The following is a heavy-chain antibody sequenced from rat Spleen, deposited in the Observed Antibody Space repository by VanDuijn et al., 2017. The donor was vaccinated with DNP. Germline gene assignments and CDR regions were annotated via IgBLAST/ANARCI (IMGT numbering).Heavy chain of an antibody. CDR2: INYAGRGT. D-gene: IGHD1-11*01. CDR3: ATHGGVPSWFAY. J-gene: IGHJ3*01. CDR1: GFTFSDYY. V-gene: IGHV5-7*01. Sequence: EVQLVESGGGLVQPGRSLKLSCAASGFTFSDYYMAWVRQAPTKGLEWVAYINYAGRGTYNGDSVKGRFTISRDNAKSTLYLQMDSLRSEDTATYYCATHGGVPSWFAYWGQGTLVTVSS.